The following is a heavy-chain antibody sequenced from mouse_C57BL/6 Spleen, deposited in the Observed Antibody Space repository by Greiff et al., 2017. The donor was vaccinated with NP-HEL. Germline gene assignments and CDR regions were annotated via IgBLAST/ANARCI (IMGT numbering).Heavy chain of an antibody. D-gene: IGHD2-3*01. V-gene: IGHV5-6*01. CDR3: ARPHDGYYEGYAMDY. J-gene: IGHJ4*01. CDR1: GFTFSSYG. CDR2: ISSGGSYT. Sequence: EVMLVESGGDLVKPGGSLKLSCAASGFTFSSYGMSWVRQTPDKRLEWVATISSGGSYTYYPDSVKGRFTISRDNAKNTLYLQMSSLKSEDTAMYYCARPHDGYYEGYAMDYWGQGTSVTVSS.